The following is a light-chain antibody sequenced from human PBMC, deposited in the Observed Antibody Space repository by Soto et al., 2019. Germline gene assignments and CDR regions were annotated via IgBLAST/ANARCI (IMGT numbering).Light chain of an antibody. CDR3: QQTLSVPRT. V-gene: IGKV1-39*01. J-gene: IGKJ1*01. CDR1: QNIRTY. CDR2: AAS. Sequence: DIQMTQSPRFLSASVGDRVTITCRASQNIRTYLTWYQQKPGKGPTVLIYAASTLQRGVPSRFSGSTTGTDFTLTITGQQPEDSATYYCQQTLSVPRTFGLGTKVEIK.